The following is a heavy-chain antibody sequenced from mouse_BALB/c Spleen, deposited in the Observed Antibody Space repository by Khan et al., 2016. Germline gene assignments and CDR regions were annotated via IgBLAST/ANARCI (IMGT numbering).Heavy chain of an antibody. CDR3: ANWDWYFDV. Sequence: VQLQQSGAELVKPGASVKLSCTASGFNIKDTYMHWVKQRPEQGLEWIGRIDPADGNTKYDPKFQGKATITADTSSNTAYLKLSSLTSEDTAVYYCANWDWYFDVGGAGTTVTVSS. CDR2: IDPADGNT. CDR1: GFNIKDTY. J-gene: IGHJ1*01. D-gene: IGHD4-1*01. V-gene: IGHV14-3*02.